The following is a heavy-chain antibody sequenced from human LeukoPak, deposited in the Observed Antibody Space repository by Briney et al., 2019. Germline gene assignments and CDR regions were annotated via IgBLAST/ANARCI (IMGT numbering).Heavy chain of an antibody. J-gene: IGHJ4*02. CDR3: ARVGGPYYFDY. V-gene: IGHV3-21*01. Sequence: PGGSLRLSCAASGFTFSSYSMNWARQAPGKGLEWVSSISSSSSYIYYADSVKGRFTISRDNAKNSLYLQMNSLRAEDTAVYYCARVGGPYYFDYWGQGTLVTVSS. CDR1: GFTFSSYS. CDR2: ISSSSSYI.